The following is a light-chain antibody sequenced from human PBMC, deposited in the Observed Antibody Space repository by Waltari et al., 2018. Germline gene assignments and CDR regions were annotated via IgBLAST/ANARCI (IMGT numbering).Light chain of an antibody. V-gene: IGKV3-15*01. CDR1: QSVSSR. CDR2: AAS. CDR3: QQHYSTPVT. J-gene: IGKJ2*01. Sequence: EIVMTQSPATLSLSPGERATLSCRASQSVSSRLAWYQQKPGQPPRLLIYAASRLESGVPSRFSGSGSGTDFTLTISGLQPEDFATYYCQQHYSTPVTFCQGTKLEIK.